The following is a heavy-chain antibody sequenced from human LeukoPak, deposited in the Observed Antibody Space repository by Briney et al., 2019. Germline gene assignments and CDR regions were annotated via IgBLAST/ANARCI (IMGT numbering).Heavy chain of an antibody. CDR2: INTDGSST. J-gene: IGHJ4*02. V-gene: IGHV3-74*01. CDR1: GFTFSSYW. CDR3: GTGPRNDGEDD. Sequence: GGSLRLSCAASGFTFSSYWMHWVRQAPGKGLVWVSRINTDGSSTNYADSVKGRFTISRDNAKNTLYLQMNSLRAENSAVYYCGTGPRNDGEDDWGQGTLVTVSS. D-gene: IGHD1-1*01.